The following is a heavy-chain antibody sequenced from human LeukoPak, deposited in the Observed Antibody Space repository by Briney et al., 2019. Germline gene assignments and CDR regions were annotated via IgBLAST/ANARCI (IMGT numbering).Heavy chain of an antibody. Sequence: GGSLRLSCAASGFTFDDYAMHWVRQAPGKGLEWVSLISWDGGSTYYADSVKGRFTISRDNSKNSLYLQMNSLRAEDTALYYCAKDYCTNGACYVFDYWGQGTLVTVSS. CDR2: ISWDGGST. V-gene: IGHV3-43D*04. CDR3: AKDYCTNGACYVFDY. D-gene: IGHD2-8*01. J-gene: IGHJ4*02. CDR1: GFTFDDYA.